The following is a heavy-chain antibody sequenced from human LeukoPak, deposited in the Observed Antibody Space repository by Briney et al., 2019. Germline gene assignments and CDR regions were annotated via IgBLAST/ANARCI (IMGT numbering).Heavy chain of an antibody. J-gene: IGHJ4*02. CDR2: ISSSGSTI. CDR3: ARDGNSIVGATTRNY. Sequence: GGSLRLSCAASGFTFSDYYMSWIRQAPGKGLEWVSYISSSGSTIYYADSVKGRFTISRDNAKNSLYLQMYSLRAEDTAVYYCARDGNSIVGATTRNYWGQGTLVTVSS. D-gene: IGHD1-26*01. V-gene: IGHV3-11*04. CDR1: GFTFSDYY.